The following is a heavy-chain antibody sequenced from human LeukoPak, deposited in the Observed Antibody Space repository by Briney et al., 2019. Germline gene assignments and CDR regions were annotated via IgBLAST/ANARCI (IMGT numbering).Heavy chain of an antibody. D-gene: IGHD5-24*01. CDR2: IHDSGHT. CDR3: ARGGSLWMATYYSYYMDV. CDR1: GGSISTYY. V-gene: IGHV4-59*01. J-gene: IGHJ6*03. Sequence: SETLSLTCTVSGGSISTYYWSWIRQPPGKGLEWIGYIHDSGHTNYNPSLKSRVTISEDTSKNESSLKLSSVAAADTAMYFCARGGSLWMATYYSYYMDVWGKGTTVTISS.